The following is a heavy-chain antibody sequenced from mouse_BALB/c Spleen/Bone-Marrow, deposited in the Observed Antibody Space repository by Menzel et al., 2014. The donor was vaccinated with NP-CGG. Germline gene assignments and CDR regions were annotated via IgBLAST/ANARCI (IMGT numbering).Heavy chain of an antibody. CDR1: GFNIKDTY. V-gene: IGHV14-3*02. Sequence: VQLQQSGAELVKPGASVKLSCTATGFNIKDTYMHWVKQRPEQGLEWIGRIDPANGNTKYDPKFQGKATITADTSSNTAYLQLSSLTSEDTAVYYCATGFAYWGQGTLVTVSA. CDR2: IDPANGNT. CDR3: ATGFAY. J-gene: IGHJ3*01.